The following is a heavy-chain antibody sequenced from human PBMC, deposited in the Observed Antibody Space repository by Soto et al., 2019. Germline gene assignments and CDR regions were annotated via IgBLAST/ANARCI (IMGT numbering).Heavy chain of an antibody. J-gene: IGHJ1*01. V-gene: IGHV4-4*01. Sequence: QVQLQESGPGLVKPAGTLSLTCAVSGESITSHHWWTWVRQPPGKGLEWIGEIHHSGSTNYNPSLKGRVTLSVDKSSNQFPLSLRSVTDADTAVYFCARAPDLAGTRPAGYFPHWGQGTLITVSS. CDR2: IHHSGST. CDR1: GESITSHHW. CDR3: ARAPDLAGTRPAGYFPH. D-gene: IGHD6-13*01.